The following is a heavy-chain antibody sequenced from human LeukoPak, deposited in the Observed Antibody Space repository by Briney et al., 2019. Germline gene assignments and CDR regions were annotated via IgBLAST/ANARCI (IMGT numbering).Heavy chain of an antibody. V-gene: IGHV4-59*01. J-gene: IGHJ4*02. CDR2: IRYSGRT. CDR1: DDSISRDC. CDR3: ARLPDVSGWPFDY. Sequence: SETVSLTCTASDDSISRDCWTWIRQPPGKGLEWIGYIRYSGRTEYNPSLKSRVTISIQTSKNQFSLKLTSVTAADTAIYYCARLPDVSGWPFDYWGQGILVTVSS. D-gene: IGHD6-19*01.